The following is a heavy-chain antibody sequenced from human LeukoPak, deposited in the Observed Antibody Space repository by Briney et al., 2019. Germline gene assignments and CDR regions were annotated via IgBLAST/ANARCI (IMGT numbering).Heavy chain of an antibody. J-gene: IGHJ4*02. CDR3: ARDHSSSCQLLDY. D-gene: IGHD6-13*01. V-gene: IGHV1-18*01. CDR1: GGTFSSYA. CDR2: ISAYNGDT. Sequence: GASVKVSCKASGGTFSSYAISWVRQAPRQGLEWMGWISAYNGDTMYAQKFQGRITMTTDTSTSTANMELRSLRSDDTAVYYCARDHSSSCQLLDYWGQGTLVTISS.